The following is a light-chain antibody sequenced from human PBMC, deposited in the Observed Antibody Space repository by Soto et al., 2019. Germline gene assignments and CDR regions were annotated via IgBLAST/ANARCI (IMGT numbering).Light chain of an antibody. CDR1: QSVTNY. Sequence: EIFLPQSPDTLSLSPGERATLTRRASQSVTNYIAWYQQRPGQAPRLLIYDASNRATGVPARFSGSRSGTDFTLTISRLEPEDFALYYCQQYGASPITFGQGTRLEIK. J-gene: IGKJ5*01. V-gene: IGKV3-11*01. CDR3: QQYGASPIT. CDR2: DAS.